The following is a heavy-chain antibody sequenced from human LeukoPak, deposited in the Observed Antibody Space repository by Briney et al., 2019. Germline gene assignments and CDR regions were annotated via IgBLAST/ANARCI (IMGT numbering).Heavy chain of an antibody. V-gene: IGHV1-46*01. CDR3: ARDPKDDTSGYYYFDH. Sequence: ASVKVSCKASGYTFTSYYIHWVRQAPGQGLEWMGIINPSGGKTIYAQKFQGRVTMTRDMSTSTVYMEVSSLRSEDTAVYYCARDPKDDTSGYYYFDHWGQGTLATVSS. CDR2: INPSGGKT. CDR1: GYTFTSYY. D-gene: IGHD3-22*01. J-gene: IGHJ4*02.